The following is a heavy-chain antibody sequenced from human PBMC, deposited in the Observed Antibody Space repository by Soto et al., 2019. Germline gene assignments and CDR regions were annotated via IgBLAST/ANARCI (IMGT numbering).Heavy chain of an antibody. CDR3: AADSPHDGIVAGDY. V-gene: IGHV3-74*01. CDR2: INGDGSET. J-gene: IGHJ4*02. Sequence: EVQLVESGGGLVQPGGSLRLSCAASGFTFTTHWMHWVRQVPEKGLAWVARINGDGSETTYADSVRGRLTIFRDNAKNILYLQLNNLRVEDTAVYYCAADSPHDGIVAGDYWGQGTLVTVSS. CDR1: GFTFTTHW. D-gene: IGHD3-22*01.